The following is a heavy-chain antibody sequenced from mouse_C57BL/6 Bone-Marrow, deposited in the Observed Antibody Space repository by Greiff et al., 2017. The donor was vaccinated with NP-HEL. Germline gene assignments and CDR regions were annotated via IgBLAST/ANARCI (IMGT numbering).Heavy chain of an antibody. J-gene: IGHJ1*03. CDR1: GYTFTDYE. D-gene: IGHD2-2*01. CDR3: TRCGYYGYFDV. V-gene: IGHV1-15*01. CDR2: IDPETGGT. Sequence: VKLVESGAELVRPGASVTLSCKASGYTFTDYEMHWVKQTPVHGLEWIGAIDPETGGTAYNQKFKGKAILTADKSSSTAYMELRSLTSEDSAVYYCTRCGYYGYFDVWGTGTTVTVSS.